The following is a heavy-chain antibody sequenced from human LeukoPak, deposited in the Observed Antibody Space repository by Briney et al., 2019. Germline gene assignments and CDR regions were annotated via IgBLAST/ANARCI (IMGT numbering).Heavy chain of an antibody. D-gene: IGHD2-2*01. CDR3: ARPLYCSSTSCSTFDY. J-gene: IGHJ4*02. Sequence: ASVKASCKASGYTFTSYGISWVRQAPGQGLEWMGWISADNGNTNYAQKLQGRVTMTTDTSTSTAYMELRSLRSDDTAVYYCARPLYCSSTSCSTFDYWGQGTLVTVSS. CDR1: GYTFTSYG. CDR2: ISADNGNT. V-gene: IGHV1-18*01.